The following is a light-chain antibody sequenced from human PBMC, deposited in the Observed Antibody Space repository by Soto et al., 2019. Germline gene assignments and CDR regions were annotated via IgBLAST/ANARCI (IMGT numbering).Light chain of an antibody. V-gene: IGKV3-11*01. Sequence: ETVLTQSPATLSLSPGERATLSCSASQSVGRHLAWYQQKPGQAPRLLIYGASNRATGIPARFRGSGSETDFAITSSSLKSEDFAVYYCQYGDNWPPITFGQGNKV. CDR1: QSVGRH. J-gene: IGKJ1*01. CDR2: GAS. CDR3: QYGDNWPPIT.